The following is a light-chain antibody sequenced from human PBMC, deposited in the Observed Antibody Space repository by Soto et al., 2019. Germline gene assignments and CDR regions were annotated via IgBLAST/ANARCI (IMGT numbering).Light chain of an antibody. J-gene: IGLJ3*02. V-gene: IGLV1-47*01. CDR3: AAWDDGLSGVV. CDR2: RNN. CDR1: SSNIGSNY. Sequence: QSALTQPPSASGTPGQRVTISCSGSSSNIGSNYVYWYQQLPGTAPKLLIYRNNQRPSGVPDRFSGSKSGTSASPAISGLRSEDEANYYCAAWDDGLSGVVFGGGTKLTVL.